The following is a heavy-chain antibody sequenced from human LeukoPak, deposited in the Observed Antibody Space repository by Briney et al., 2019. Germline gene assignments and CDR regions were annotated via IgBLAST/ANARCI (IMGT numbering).Heavy chain of an antibody. D-gene: IGHD6-13*01. CDR2: INPNSGGT. CDR1: GYTFTGYY. CDR3: ARDWRRSSSWYEGDYFDY. Sequence: AASVKVSCKASGYTFTGYYMHWVRQAPGQGLEWMGWINPNSGGTNYAQKFQGRVTMTRDTSISTAYMELSRLRSDDTAVYYCARDWRRSSSWYEGDYFDYWGQGTLVTVSS. V-gene: IGHV1-2*02. J-gene: IGHJ4*02.